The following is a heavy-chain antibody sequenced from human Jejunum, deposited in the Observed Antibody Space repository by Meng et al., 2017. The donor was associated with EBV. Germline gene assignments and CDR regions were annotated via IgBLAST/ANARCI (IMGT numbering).Heavy chain of an antibody. J-gene: IGHJ4*02. V-gene: IGHV7-4-1*02. CDR1: GYTFSRYA. D-gene: IGHD2-21*02. Sequence: GPLLQSGSELKKPGASVKVSCKASGYTFSRYAMNWVRQAPGQGLEWMGWINTRTGNPAYAQGFTGRFVFSLDTSVSTAYLQISSLKAEDTAVYYCASDISTATFGYWGQGTLVTVSS. CDR3: ASDISTATFGY. CDR2: INTRTGNP.